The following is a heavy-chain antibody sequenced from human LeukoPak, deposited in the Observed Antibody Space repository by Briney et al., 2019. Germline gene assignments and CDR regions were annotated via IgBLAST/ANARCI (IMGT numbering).Heavy chain of an antibody. D-gene: IGHD3-3*01. Sequence: SETLSLTCTVSGGSISSYYWSWIRQPPGKGLEWIGYIYYSGSTNYNPSLKSRVTISVDTSKNQFSLKLSSVTAADTAVYYCARGAYDFWSGYLTYYYGMDVWGQGTTVTVSS. V-gene: IGHV4-59*01. CDR3: ARGAYDFWSGYLTYYYGMDV. CDR1: GGSISSYY. J-gene: IGHJ6*02. CDR2: IYYSGST.